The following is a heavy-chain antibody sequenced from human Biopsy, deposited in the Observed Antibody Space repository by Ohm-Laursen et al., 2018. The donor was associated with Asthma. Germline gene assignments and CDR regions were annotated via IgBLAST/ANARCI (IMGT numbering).Heavy chain of an antibody. J-gene: IGHJ1*01. V-gene: IGHV3-7*01. CDR3: ARTFHFWSPYHAEHYQL. CDR1: GFTFGDYW. D-gene: IGHD3-3*02. CDR2: IKHDGSEN. Sequence: SLRLSCAASGFTFGDYWMSWVRQVPGRGLEWVANIKHDGSENSHVDSLKGRFTISRDNAKNSLYLQMNSLRAEDTAVYYCARTFHFWSPYHAEHYQLWGQGALVTVSS.